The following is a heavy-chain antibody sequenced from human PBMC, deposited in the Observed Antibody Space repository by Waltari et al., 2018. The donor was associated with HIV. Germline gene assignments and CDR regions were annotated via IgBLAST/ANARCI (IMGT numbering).Heavy chain of an antibody. Sequence: QLQLQESGPGLVKPSETLSLTCTVSGGSISSSSYYWGWIRQPPGKGLEWIGSIYYSGSTYYNPSLKSRVTISVDTSKNQFSLKLSSVTAADTAVYYCAVRDYYYGMDVWGQGTTVTVSS. CDR2: IYYSGST. CDR1: GGSISSSSYY. CDR3: AVRDYYYGMDV. J-gene: IGHJ6*02. V-gene: IGHV4-39*01.